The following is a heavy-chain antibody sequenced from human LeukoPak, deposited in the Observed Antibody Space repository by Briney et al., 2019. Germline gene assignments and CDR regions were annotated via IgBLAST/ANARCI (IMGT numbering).Heavy chain of an antibody. CDR3: ARGGIDALLYALFDY. Sequence: GGSLRLSCVASVVTFSEDAMICVCQAPGKGLEWVSATSATGGSTYYADSVKGRFTISRDNSKKTLYLQMNSLTVEDTAVYYCARGGIDALLYALFDYWGQGTLVTASS. CDR1: VVTFSEDA. D-gene: IGHD3-10*01. CDR2: TSATGGST. J-gene: IGHJ4*02. V-gene: IGHV3-23*01.